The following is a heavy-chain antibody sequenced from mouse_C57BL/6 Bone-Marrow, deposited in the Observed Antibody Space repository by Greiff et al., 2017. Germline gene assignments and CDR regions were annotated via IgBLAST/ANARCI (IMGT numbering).Heavy chain of an antibody. CDR3: ARQGDGYYVDY. D-gene: IGHD2-3*01. J-gene: IGHJ2*01. CDR2: ISSGGSYT. CDR1: GFTFSSYG. Sequence: EVKLVESGGDLVKPGGSLKLSCAASGFTFSSYGMSWVRQTPDKRLEWVATISSGGSYTYYPDSVKGRFTISRDNAKNTLYLQMSSLKSEDTAMYYCARQGDGYYVDYWGKGTTLTVSS. V-gene: IGHV5-6*01.